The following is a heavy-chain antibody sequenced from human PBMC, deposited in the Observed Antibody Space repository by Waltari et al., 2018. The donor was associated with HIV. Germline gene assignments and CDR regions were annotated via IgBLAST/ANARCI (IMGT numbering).Heavy chain of an antibody. CDR3: TRESKPIVVVTANPGY. Sequence: EVQLVESGGGLVKPGRSLRLSCTASGFTFGDYAMSWFRQAPGKGLEWVGFIISKAYGGKTEYAASVKGRFTISRDDSKSIAYLQMNSLKTEDTAVYYCTRESKPIVVVTANPGYWGQGTLVTVSS. CDR1: GFTFGDYA. V-gene: IGHV3-49*05. CDR2: IISKAYGGKT. J-gene: IGHJ4*02. D-gene: IGHD2-21*02.